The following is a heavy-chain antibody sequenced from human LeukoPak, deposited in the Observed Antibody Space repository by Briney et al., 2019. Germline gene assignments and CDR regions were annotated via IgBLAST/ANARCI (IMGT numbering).Heavy chain of an antibody. V-gene: IGHV3-7*01. Sequence: GRSLRLSCAASGFTFSSYWMSWVRQAPGKGLEWVANIKQDGSEKCYVDSVKGRFTISRDNAKNSLYLQMNSLRTEDTAVYYCARERYGSGTRVRYFDYWGQGTLVTVSS. D-gene: IGHD3-10*01. CDR3: ARERYGSGTRVRYFDY. CDR1: GFTFSSYW. CDR2: IKQDGSEK. J-gene: IGHJ4*02.